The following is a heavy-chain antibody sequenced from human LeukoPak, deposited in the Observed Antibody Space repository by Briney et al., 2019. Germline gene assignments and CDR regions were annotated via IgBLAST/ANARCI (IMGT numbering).Heavy chain of an antibody. CDR1: GVSISSSNSY. V-gene: IGHV4-39*07. CDR3: AREVDAAAAYNWFDP. Sequence: PSETLSLTCTVSGVSISSSNSYWGWIRQPPGKGLEWIGSIYYSGTTYYNPSLKSRVTISVDTSKNQFSLRLSSVTAADTAVYYCAREVDAAAAYNWFDPWGQGTLVTVSS. D-gene: IGHD2-2*01. J-gene: IGHJ5*02. CDR2: IYYSGTT.